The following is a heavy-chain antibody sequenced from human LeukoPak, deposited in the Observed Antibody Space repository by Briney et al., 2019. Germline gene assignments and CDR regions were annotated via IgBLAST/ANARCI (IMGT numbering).Heavy chain of an antibody. CDR3: ARFNSLIRYGGWFDP. J-gene: IGHJ5*02. Sequence: QTSETLSLTCAVSGYSISSGYYWGWIRQPPGKGLEWIGSIYHGGSTYYNPSLKSRVTISVDTSKNQFSLKLSSVTAADTALYYCARFNSLIRYGGWFDPWGQGTLVTVSS. CDR1: GYSISSGYY. V-gene: IGHV4-38-2*01. CDR2: IYHGGST. D-gene: IGHD3-9*01.